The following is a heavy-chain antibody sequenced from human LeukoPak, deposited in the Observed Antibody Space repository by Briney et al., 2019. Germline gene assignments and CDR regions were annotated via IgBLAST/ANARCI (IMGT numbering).Heavy chain of an antibody. Sequence: PSETLSLTCTVSGGSISTSSYYWGWIRQPPGKGLEWIGSIYYSGSTNYNPSLKSRVTMSVDTPKNQFSLKMTSVTAADTAVYYCARSDSESLDPWGQGTLVT. CDR3: ARSDSESLDP. D-gene: IGHD2-21*02. CDR1: GGSISTSSYY. V-gene: IGHV4-39*07. J-gene: IGHJ5*02. CDR2: IYYSGST.